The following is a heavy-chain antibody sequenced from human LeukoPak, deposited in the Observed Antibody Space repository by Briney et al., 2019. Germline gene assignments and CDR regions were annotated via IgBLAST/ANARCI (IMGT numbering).Heavy chain of an antibody. CDR2: INNDGTST. J-gene: IGHJ4*02. Sequence: GGSLRLSCAASGFTFSDYYMSWFRQAPGKGLVWVSRINNDGTSTHFADSVKDRFTISRDNAKNTLYLQMNSLRVEDTAVYYCTRYTAETGSWSWGQGTLVTVSS. CDR3: TRYTAETGSWS. V-gene: IGHV3-74*01. CDR1: GFTFSDYY. D-gene: IGHD3-9*01.